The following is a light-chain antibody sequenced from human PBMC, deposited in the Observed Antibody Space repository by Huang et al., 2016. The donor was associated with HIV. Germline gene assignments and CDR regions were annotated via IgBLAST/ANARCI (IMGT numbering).Light chain of an antibody. CDR2: LGS. V-gene: IGKV2-28*01. Sequence: DTVLTQSPLSLPVTPGEPASISCRSSQSLLQSDGYNYLDWYLQKPGQSPQLLIYLGSNRASGVPDRVSGSGSGTDFTLKISRVEAEDVGVYYCMQALHPPWTFGQGTKVEI. J-gene: IGKJ1*01. CDR3: MQALHPPWT. CDR1: QSLLQSDGYNY.